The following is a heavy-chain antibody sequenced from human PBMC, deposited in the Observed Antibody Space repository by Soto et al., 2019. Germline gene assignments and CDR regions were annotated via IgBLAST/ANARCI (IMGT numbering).Heavy chain of an antibody. CDR3: ARHGQWLVYFAY. D-gene: IGHD6-19*01. Sequence: QLQLQESGPGLVKPSETLSLTCTVSGGSISSSSYYWGWIRQPPGKGLEWIGSIYYSGSTYYNPSLKSRDTLSVDTSKIQFSLKLSSVTAADAAVYYCARHGQWLVYFAYWGQGTLVTVSS. J-gene: IGHJ4*02. V-gene: IGHV4-39*01. CDR1: GGSISSSSYY. CDR2: IYYSGST.